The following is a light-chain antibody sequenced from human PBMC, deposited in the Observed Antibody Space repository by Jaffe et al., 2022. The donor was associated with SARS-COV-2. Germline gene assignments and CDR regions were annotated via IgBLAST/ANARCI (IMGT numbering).Light chain of an antibody. CDR3: NSYTGSSTRFV. CDR1: SGDVGGYNY. V-gene: IGLV2-14*01. CDR2: EVS. J-gene: IGLJ1*01. Sequence: QSALTQPASVSGSPGQSITISCTGTSGDVGGYNYVSWYQQHPGKAPKLMIYEVSNRPSGVPDRFSGSRSGNTASLTISALQAEDEADYYCNSYTGSSTRFVFGTGTKVTVL.